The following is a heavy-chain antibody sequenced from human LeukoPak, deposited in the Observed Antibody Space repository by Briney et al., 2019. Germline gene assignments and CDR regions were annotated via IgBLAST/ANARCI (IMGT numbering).Heavy chain of an antibody. CDR3: ARDGGPYCDGASCSFDY. D-gene: IGHD2-21*01. CDR2: IDPDSGDT. J-gene: IGHJ4*02. CDR1: GYTFAGYY. Sequence: ASVKVSCKASGYTFAGYYIHWVRQAPGQGLEWMGWIDPDSGDTHYTQNFQDRVTMTRDTSITTAYMQLTRLRSDDTAVFYCARDGGPYCDGASCSFDYWGQGTLVAVSS. V-gene: IGHV1-2*02.